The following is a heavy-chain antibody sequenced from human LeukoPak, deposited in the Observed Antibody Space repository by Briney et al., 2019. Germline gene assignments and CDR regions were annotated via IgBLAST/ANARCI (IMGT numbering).Heavy chain of an antibody. D-gene: IGHD2-15*01. CDR3: TSGPTGYCSGGGCYSGYYYGMDV. CDR1: GLTFGDYG. J-gene: IGHJ6*02. V-gene: IGHV3-49*04. CDR2: IRSKPYGCTT. Sequence: PGGSLRLSCTASGLTFGDYGMSWVRQAPGKGLEWVGVIRSKPYGCTTEYAASVKGRFTISRDDSKSIAYLQMNVLKTEDTAVYYCTSGPTGYCSGGGCYSGYYYGMDVWGQGTTVTVSS.